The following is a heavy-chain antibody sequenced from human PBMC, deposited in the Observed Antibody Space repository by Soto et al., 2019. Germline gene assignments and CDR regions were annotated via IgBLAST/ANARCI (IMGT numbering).Heavy chain of an antibody. CDR2: IIPIFGTA. V-gene: IGHV1-69*13. D-gene: IGHD3-22*01. CDR1: GGTFSRYA. CDR3: ARHYYDSSFGSGNFDP. J-gene: IGHJ5*02. Sequence: GASVKVSCKASGGTFSRYAISGVGQAPGQGLEWMGGIIPIFGTANYAQKFQGRVTITADESTSTAYMELSSLRSEDTAVYYCARHYYDSSFGSGNFDPWGQGTLVTVSS.